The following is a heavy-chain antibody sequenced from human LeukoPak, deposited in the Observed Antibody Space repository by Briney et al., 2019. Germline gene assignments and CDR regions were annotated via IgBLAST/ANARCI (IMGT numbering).Heavy chain of an antibody. Sequence: PGGSLRLSWAASGFTFSSYAMSWVRQAPGKGLEWVAAISGSGGSTYYADSVKGRFSISRDNSKNTLYLQMNSLRAEDTAVYYCAKDSRILLGSTFDYWGQGTLVTVSS. V-gene: IGHV3-23*01. D-gene: IGHD1-26*01. CDR3: AKDSRILLGSTFDY. CDR2: ISGSGGST. CDR1: GFTFSSYA. J-gene: IGHJ4*02.